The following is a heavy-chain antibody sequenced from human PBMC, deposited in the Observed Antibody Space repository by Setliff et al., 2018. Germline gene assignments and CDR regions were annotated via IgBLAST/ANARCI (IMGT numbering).Heavy chain of an antibody. CDR1: GFTFSGSA. J-gene: IGHJ4*02. V-gene: IGHV3-73*01. D-gene: IGHD3-10*01. Sequence: GSLRLSCAASGFTFSGSAVHWVRQASGKGLEWVGRIRRNADNRAPIYAASVKGRFTISRDDSKNMAYLQMNSLKIEDTAVYYCAKVPMDVGEGLDYWGQGSLVTVSS. CDR3: AKVPMDVGEGLDY. CDR2: IRRNADNRAP.